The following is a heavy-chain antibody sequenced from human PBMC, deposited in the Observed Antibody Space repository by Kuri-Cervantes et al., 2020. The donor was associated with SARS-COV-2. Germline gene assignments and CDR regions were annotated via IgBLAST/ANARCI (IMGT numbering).Heavy chain of an antibody. D-gene: IGHD2-21*02. V-gene: IGHV3-21*01. CDR1: GFTFSSYI. CDR2: ISSSSSNI. Sequence: GESLKISCAASGFTFSSYIMNWVRRAPGKGLEWVSSISSSSSNIYYADSVKGRFTISRDNAKNSLYLQMNSLRAEDTAVYYCARGVVVTAMPFGYWGQGTLVTVSS. J-gene: IGHJ4*02. CDR3: ARGVVVTAMPFGY.